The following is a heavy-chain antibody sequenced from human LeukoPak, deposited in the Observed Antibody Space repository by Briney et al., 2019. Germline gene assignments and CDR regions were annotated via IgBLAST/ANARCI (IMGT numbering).Heavy chain of an antibody. CDR1: GGSNSSGGYY. J-gene: IGHJ4*02. V-gene: IGHV4-31*03. D-gene: IGHD3-16*01. CDR2: IYYSGST. CDR3: ASSYENVYYFDY. Sequence: SETLSLTCTVSGGSNSSGGYYWSWIRQHPGKGLEWIGYIYYSGSTYYNPSLKSRVTISVDTSKNQFSLKLSSVTAADTAVYYCASSYENVYYFDYWGQGTLVTVSS.